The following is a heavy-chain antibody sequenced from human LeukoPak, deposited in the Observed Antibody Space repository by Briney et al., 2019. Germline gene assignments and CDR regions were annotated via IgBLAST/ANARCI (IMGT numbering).Heavy chain of an antibody. D-gene: IGHD2-2*01. J-gene: IGHJ6*02. CDR3: ARGPYSSTSYYYYGIDV. CDR2: IYHSGST. V-gene: IGHV4-30-2*01. CDR1: GGSISSGGYS. Sequence: SETLSLTCAVSGGSISSGGYSWSWIRQPPGKGLEWIGYIYHSGSTYYNPSLKSRVTISVDRSKNQFSLKLSSVTAADTAVYYCARGPYSSTSYYYYGIDVWGQGTTVTVSS.